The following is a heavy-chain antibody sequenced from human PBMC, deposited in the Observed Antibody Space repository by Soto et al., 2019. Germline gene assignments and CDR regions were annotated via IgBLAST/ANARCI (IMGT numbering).Heavy chain of an antibody. CDR3: ARDRGTAMVTMMDY. CDR2: INAGNGNT. D-gene: IGHD5-18*01. J-gene: IGHJ4*02. CDR1: GYTFTSYA. Sequence: QVQLVQSGAEEKKPGASVKVSCKASGYTFTSYAMHWVRQAPGQRLEWMGWINAGNGNTKYSQKFQGRVTITRDTSAGTAYMELSSLRSEDTAVYYCARDRGTAMVTMMDYWGQGTLVTVSS. V-gene: IGHV1-3*05.